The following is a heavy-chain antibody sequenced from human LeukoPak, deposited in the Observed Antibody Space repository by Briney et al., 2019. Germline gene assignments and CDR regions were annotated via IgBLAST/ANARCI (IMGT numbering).Heavy chain of an antibody. D-gene: IGHD5-24*01. J-gene: IGHJ6*02. CDR1: GGSISTYY. CDR3: AREKRDVNNSGYYGMDV. Sequence: PSETLSLTCTVSGGSISTYYWSWIRQPPAKGLEWIGYIYYIGSANYNPSLKSRVTISVDTSKNQFSLKLSSVTAADTAVYYCAREKRDVNNSGYYGMDVWGQGTTVTVSS. V-gene: IGHV4-59*12. CDR2: IYYIGSA.